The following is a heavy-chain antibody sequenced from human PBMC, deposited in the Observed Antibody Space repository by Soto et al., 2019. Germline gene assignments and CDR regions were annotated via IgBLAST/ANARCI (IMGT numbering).Heavy chain of an antibody. Sequence: GGSLRLSCAASGFTFSSYAMSWVRQAPGKGLERVSAISGSGGSTYYADSVKGRFTISRDNSKNTLYLQMNSLRAEDMAVYYCAKGGIAARPLGWFDPWGQGTLVTVSS. V-gene: IGHV3-23*01. CDR3: AKGGIAARPLGWFDP. CDR1: GFTFSSYA. D-gene: IGHD6-6*01. J-gene: IGHJ5*02. CDR2: ISGSGGST.